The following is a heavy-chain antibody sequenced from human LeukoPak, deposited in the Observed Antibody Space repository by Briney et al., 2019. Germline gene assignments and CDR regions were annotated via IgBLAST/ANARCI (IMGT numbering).Heavy chain of an antibody. CDR2: INHSGST. CDR1: GGSFRNYY. D-gene: IGHD3-22*01. Sequence: KPSETLSLTCAVYGGSFRNYYWSWIRQPPGKGLEWIGEINHSGSTNYNPFLKSRVTISVDRSKNQFSLKLSSVTAADTAVYYCARGPDYYDSSGYYPIWGQGTLVTVSS. J-gene: IGHJ4*02. V-gene: IGHV4-34*01. CDR3: ARGPDYYDSSGYYPI.